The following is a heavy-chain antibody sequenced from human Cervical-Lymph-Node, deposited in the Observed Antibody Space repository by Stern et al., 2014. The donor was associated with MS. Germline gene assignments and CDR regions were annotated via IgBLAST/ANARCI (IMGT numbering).Heavy chain of an antibody. CDR3: ARDPSPYGAWPFDS. V-gene: IGHV4-4*07. D-gene: IGHD4-17*01. CDR1: GGSISTYY. J-gene: IGHJ4*02. Sequence: VQLVESGPGLVKPSETLSLTCTVSGGSISTYYWNWIRQPAGKGLEWIGRLYGRGGTSYNPSLKSRVTMSVDTSKTQFSLKVKSVTAADTAVYYCARDPSPYGAWPFDSWGQGTLVTVSS. CDR2: LYGRGGT.